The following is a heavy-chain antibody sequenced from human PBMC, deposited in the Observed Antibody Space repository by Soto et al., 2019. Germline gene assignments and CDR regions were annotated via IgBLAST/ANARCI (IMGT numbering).Heavy chain of an antibody. CDR2: IIPIFGTA. V-gene: IGHV1-69*13. CDR1: GGTFSSYA. Sequence: SVKVSCKASGGTFSSYAISWVRQAPGQGLEWMGGIIPIFGTANYAQKFQGRVTITADESTSTAYMELSSLRSEDTAVYYCARGRTAAGYYYYYRMDVWGKGTTVTVSS. CDR3: ARGRTAAGYYYYYRMDV. D-gene: IGHD6-13*01. J-gene: IGHJ6*04.